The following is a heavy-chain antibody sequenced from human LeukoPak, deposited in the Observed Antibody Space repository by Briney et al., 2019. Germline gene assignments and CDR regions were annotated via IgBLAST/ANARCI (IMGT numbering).Heavy chain of an antibody. V-gene: IGHV3-23*01. D-gene: IGHD3-10*01. CDR1: GFTFSSYA. Sequence: GGSLRLSCAASGFTFSSYAMSWVRQAPGKGLEWVSAISGSGGSTYYADSVKGRFTISRDNSKNTLYLQMNSLRAEDTAVYYCAKGGDYYGSGSYRWGYFDYWGQGTLVTVSS. J-gene: IGHJ4*02. CDR3: AKGGDYYGSGSYRWGYFDY. CDR2: ISGSGGST.